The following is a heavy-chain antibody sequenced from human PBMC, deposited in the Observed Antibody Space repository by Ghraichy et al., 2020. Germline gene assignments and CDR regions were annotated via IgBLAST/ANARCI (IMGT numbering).Heavy chain of an antibody. D-gene: IGHD3-3*01. V-gene: IGHV4-39*02. CDR2: VHYSKTI. J-gene: IGHJ5*02. CDR3: ARHSVSRFLNWFDP. Sequence: GSLRLSCTVSGGSIRSTNDYWAWIRQPPGKGLEWIGSVHYSKTIYYNPSLRSRVTISADTSKNHFSLKVTSMTAADTAVDYCARHSVSRFLNWFDPWGQGTLVIVSS. CDR1: GGSIRSTNDY.